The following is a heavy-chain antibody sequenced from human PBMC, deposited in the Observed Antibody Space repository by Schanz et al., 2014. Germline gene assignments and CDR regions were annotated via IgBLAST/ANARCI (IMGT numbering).Heavy chain of an antibody. CDR2: IYSGDNT. J-gene: IGHJ5*02. CDR3: ASRSVYAPT. Sequence: EMQLVESGGGLIQPGGSLRLSCAASGFTVTSYYMSWVRQAPGKGLEWVSVIYSGDNTYYADSVKGRFTISRDNSKNTVYLQMNSLRAEDTAVYYCASRSVYAPTWGQGILVTVSS. D-gene: IGHD2-8*01. V-gene: IGHV3-53*01. CDR1: GFTVTSYY.